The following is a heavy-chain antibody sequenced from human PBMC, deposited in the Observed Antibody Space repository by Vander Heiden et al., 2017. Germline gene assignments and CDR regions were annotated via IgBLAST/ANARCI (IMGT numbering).Heavy chain of an antibody. J-gene: IGHJ1*01. CDR2: ISWNSGSI. CDR3: AKDREQQLVQVSFQH. D-gene: IGHD6-13*01. V-gene: IGHV3-9*01. Sequence: EVQLVESGGGLVQPGRSLRLSCAASGFTFDDYAMHWVRQAPGKGLEWVSGISWNSGSIGYADSVKGRFTISRDNAKNSLYLQMNSLRAEDTALYYCAKDREQQLVQVSFQHWGQGTLGNVSS. CDR1: GFTFDDYA.